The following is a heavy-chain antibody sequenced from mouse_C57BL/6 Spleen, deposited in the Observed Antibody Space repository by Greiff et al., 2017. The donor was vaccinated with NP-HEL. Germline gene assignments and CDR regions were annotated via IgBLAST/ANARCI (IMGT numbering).Heavy chain of an antibody. CDR3: TRGYYYGSRAYAMDY. CDR2: IYPGNSDT. J-gene: IGHJ4*01. D-gene: IGHD1-1*01. CDR1: GYTFTSYW. V-gene: IGHV1-5*01. Sequence: VQLKQSGTVLARPGASVKMSCKTSGYTFTSYWIHWVKQRPGQGLEWIGAIYPGNSDTSYNQKFKGKAKLTAVTSASTAYMELSSLTNEDSAVYYCTRGYYYGSRAYAMDYWGQGTSVTVSS.